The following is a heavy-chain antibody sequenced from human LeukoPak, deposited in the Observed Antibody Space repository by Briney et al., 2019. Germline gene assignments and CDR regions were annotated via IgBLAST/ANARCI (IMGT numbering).Heavy chain of an antibody. J-gene: IGHJ4*02. CDR1: GYTFTHYY. V-gene: IGHV1-2*02. Sequence: GASVTVSFKACGYTFTHYYMHWVRQAPGQGREGMGCMYPNSGGTNYAQKFQGRVTMTRDTSTSTAYMELSRLRSDDTAVYYCARDQAVVRPVTTHLGYWGEGTLVTVSS. D-gene: IGHD4-17*01. CDR2: MYPNSGGT. CDR3: ARDQAVVRPVTTHLGY.